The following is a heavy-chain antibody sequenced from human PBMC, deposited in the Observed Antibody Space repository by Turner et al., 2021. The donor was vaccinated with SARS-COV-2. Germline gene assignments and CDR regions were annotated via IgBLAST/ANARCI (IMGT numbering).Heavy chain of an antibody. CDR3: ARTLPYGDYHDY. D-gene: IGHD4-17*01. J-gene: IGHJ4*02. CDR1: VFTVSSNY. CDR2: VYSGGST. V-gene: IGHV3-66*01. Sequence: EVQLVDPGGGWVQPGGSLELSCAASVFTVSSNYMSWCRQAPVKGLEWVSVVYSGGSTYYADSVKARFNISRDNSKNTLYLQMNSLRAEDTAVYYCARTLPYGDYHDYWGQGTLVTVSS.